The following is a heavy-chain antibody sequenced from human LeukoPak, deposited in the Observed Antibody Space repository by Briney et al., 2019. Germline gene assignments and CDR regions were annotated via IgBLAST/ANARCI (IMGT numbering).Heavy chain of an antibody. V-gene: IGHV1-18*01. J-gene: IGHJ4*02. Sequence: ASVKVSCKTSGYTFRHYGISWVRQAPGQGLEWMAWISGGYNGDSNYALKLRGRLTMTTDTSTSTAYMELRSLRSDDTAVYYCALSGSYAPFDYWGQGTLVTVSS. CDR2: ISGGYNGDS. D-gene: IGHD1-26*01. CDR3: ALSGSYAPFDY. CDR1: GYTFRHYG.